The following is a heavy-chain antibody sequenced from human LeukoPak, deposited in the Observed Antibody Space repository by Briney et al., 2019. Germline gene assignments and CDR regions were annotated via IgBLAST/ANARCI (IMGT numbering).Heavy chain of an antibody. D-gene: IGHD5-18*01. CDR1: GLTFKNSW. CDR2: LNQDGGEK. V-gene: IGHV3-7*03. CDR3: AREYSYGKRYFDY. Sequence: GGSLRLSCAVFGLTFKNSWMTWVRQAPGKGLEWVATLNQDGGEKYYVDSVKGRFTISRDNAKNSLYLQMNSLRAEDTAVYYCAREYSYGKRYFDYWGQGTLVTVSS. J-gene: IGHJ4*02.